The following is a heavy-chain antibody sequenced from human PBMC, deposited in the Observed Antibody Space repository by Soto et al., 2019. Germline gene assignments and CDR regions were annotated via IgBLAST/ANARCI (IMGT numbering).Heavy chain of an antibody. D-gene: IGHD6-19*01. CDR2: IDPSDSYT. Sequence: GESLKISCKGSGYSFTSYWISWVRQMPGKGLEWMGRIDPSDSYTNYSPSFQGHVTISADKSISTAYLQWSSLKASDTAMYYCARRAGSAWYSYYGMDVWGQGTTVTVSS. CDR3: ARRAGSAWYSYYGMDV. V-gene: IGHV5-10-1*01. J-gene: IGHJ6*02. CDR1: GYSFTSYW.